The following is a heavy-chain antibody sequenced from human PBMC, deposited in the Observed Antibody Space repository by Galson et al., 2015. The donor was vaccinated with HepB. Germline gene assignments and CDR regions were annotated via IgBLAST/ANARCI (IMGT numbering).Heavy chain of an antibody. CDR2: THYRSKWYN. V-gene: IGHV6-1*01. Sequence: CAISGDSVSSNSAAWNWIRQSPSRGLEWLGRTHYRSKWYNDYAVSVKSRITINPDTSKNQFSLQLSSVTPEDTAVYYCARDRAVVVPAAINDYAFDIWGQGTMVTVSS. D-gene: IGHD2-2*02. CDR1: GDSVSSNSAA. J-gene: IGHJ3*02. CDR3: ARDRAVVVPAAINDYAFDI.